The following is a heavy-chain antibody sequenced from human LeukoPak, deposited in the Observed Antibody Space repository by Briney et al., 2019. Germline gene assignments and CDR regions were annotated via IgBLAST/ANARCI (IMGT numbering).Heavy chain of an antibody. V-gene: IGHV1-8*03. Sequence: ASVKVSCKASGYTFTSYDINWVRQATGQGLEWMGWMNPNSGNTGYAQKFQGRVTITRSTSISTAYMELSSLRSEDTAVYYCARDNRHFGGGKRVGYYYYGMDVWGQGTTVTVSS. CDR3: ARDNRHFGGGKRVGYYYYGMDV. CDR2: MNPNSGNT. D-gene: IGHD4-23*01. J-gene: IGHJ6*02. CDR1: GYTFTSYD.